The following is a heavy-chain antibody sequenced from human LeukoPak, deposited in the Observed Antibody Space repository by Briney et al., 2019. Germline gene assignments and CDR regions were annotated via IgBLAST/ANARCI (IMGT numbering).Heavy chain of an antibody. V-gene: IGHV3-53*01. Sequence: SGGSLRLSCAASGFTVSSNYMTWVRQAPGKGLEWVSVIYKNAITYYADSVKGRFTISRDNVKNSLYLQMNSLRAEDTAVYYCARDDPYSSFDYWGQGTLVIVSS. CDR1: GFTVSSNY. J-gene: IGHJ4*02. CDR3: ARDDPYSSFDY. D-gene: IGHD4-11*01. CDR2: IYKNAIT.